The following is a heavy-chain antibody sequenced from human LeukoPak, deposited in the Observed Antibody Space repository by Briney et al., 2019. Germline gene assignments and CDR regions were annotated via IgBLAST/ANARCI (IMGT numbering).Heavy chain of an antibody. V-gene: IGHV3-23*01. CDR2: ISGGNT. D-gene: IGHD1-14*01. J-gene: IGHJ4*02. CDR3: AKDLVWFDY. CDR1: GFTFSSYA. Sequence: GGSLRLSCAASGFTFSSYAMSWVRQAPGKGLKWVSAISGGNTYCADSVKGRFTISRDNSKNTLYLQMNSLRAEDTAVYYCAKDLVWFDYWGQGTLVTVSS.